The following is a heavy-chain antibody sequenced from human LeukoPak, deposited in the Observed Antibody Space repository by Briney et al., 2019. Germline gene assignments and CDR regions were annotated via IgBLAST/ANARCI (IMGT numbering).Heavy chain of an antibody. CDR3: ATAYNYDSSGYPDV. J-gene: IGHJ6*04. D-gene: IGHD3-22*01. Sequence: ASVKVSCKVSGYTLTELSIHWVRQAPGKGLEWMGGFDPEDGETIYAQKFQGRLTMTEDSSTDTAYMELSSLRSEDTAVYYCATAYNYDSSGYPDVWGKGTTVTVSS. CDR1: GYTLTELS. CDR2: FDPEDGET. V-gene: IGHV1-24*01.